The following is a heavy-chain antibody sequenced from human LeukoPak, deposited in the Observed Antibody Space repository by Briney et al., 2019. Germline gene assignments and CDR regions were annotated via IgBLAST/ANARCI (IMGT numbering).Heavy chain of an antibody. CDR2: ISGSGGST. Sequence: GGSLRLSCAASGFTFSSYAMSWVRQALGKGLEWVSAISGSGGSTYYADSVKGRFTISRDNSKNTLYLQMNSLRAEDTAVYYCAKTGPDSPSYGMDVWGQGTTVTVSS. CDR3: AKTGPDSPSYGMDV. V-gene: IGHV3-23*01. CDR1: GFTFSSYA. J-gene: IGHJ6*02.